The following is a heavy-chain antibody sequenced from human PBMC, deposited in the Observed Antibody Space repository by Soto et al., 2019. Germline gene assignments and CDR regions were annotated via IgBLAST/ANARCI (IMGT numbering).Heavy chain of an antibody. D-gene: IGHD1-26*01. CDR3: ARTVGGTDY. CDR2: ISSSSSYI. V-gene: IGHV3-21*01. J-gene: IGHJ4*02. Sequence: GSLGLSCAASGFTFSKYSMNWVRQAPGKGLEWVSSISSSSSYIYYADSVKGRFTISRDNAKNSLYLELSSLRVEDTAVYYCARTVGGTDYWGQGTLVTVSS. CDR1: GFTFSKYS.